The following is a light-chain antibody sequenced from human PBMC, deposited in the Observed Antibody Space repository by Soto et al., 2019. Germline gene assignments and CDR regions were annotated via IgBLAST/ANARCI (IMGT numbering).Light chain of an antibody. CDR2: DVS. V-gene: IGKV3-11*01. CDR3: QQRSNWLT. CDR1: QSVSES. J-gene: IGKJ4*01. Sequence: EIVLTQSPATLSLSPGERATLSCRASQSVSESLAWYQQTPGQAPRLLIYDVSYRATGIPVRFSGSGSGTDFTLTISSLEPEDFAVYYCQQRSNWLTFGGGTKVDIK.